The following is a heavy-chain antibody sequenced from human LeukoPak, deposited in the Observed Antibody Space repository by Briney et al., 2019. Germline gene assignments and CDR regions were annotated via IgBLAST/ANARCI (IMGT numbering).Heavy chain of an antibody. J-gene: IGHJ6*03. Sequence: GGSLRLSCAASGFTFSDYYMSWIRQAPGKGLEWVSYISSSGSTIYYADSVKGRFTISRDNAKNSLYLQMNSLRAEDTAVYYCARMYYYGSGSYHYYYYYMDVWGKGTTVTISS. CDR3: ARMYYYGSGSYHYYYYYMDV. CDR1: GFTFSDYY. V-gene: IGHV3-11*04. CDR2: ISSSGSTI. D-gene: IGHD3-10*01.